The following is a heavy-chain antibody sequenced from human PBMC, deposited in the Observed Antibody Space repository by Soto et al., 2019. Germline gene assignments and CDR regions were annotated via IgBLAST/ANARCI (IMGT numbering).Heavy chain of an antibody. CDR2: IYWDDDK. J-gene: IGHJ1*01. V-gene: IGHV2-5*02. D-gene: IGHD4-17*01. CDR3: AHRRDYGDGYSQH. CDR1: GFSLSTSPVG. Sequence: QITLRESGPTLVRPTQTLTLTCTFSGFSLSTSPVGVGWIRQPPGTALEWLALIYWDDDKRYRPSLRGRVTITKDTAKNAVVLTMTNMHPADTDTYYCAHRRDYGDGYSQHWGQGILVTAS.